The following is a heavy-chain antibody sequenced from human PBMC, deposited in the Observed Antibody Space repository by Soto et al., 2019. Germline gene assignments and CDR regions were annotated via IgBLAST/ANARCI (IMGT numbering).Heavy chain of an antibody. CDR3: ARLESLLRWGPEWENNSFHI. J-gene: IGHJ3*02. CDR1: GGSFSGYY. CDR2: INHSGST. Sequence: ETLSLTCAVYGGSFSGYYWSWIRQPPGKGLEWIGEINHSGSTNYNPSLKSRVTISVDTSKNQFSLKLSSVTAADTAVYYCARLESLLRWGPEWENNSFHIWGQGTMVTVSS. V-gene: IGHV4-34*01. D-gene: IGHD1-26*01.